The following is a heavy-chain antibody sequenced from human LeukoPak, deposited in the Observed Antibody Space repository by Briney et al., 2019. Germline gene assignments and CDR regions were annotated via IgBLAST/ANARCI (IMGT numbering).Heavy chain of an antibody. CDR3: ERGPTYRDSPHY. Sequence: SETLSLTCTVSGGSISSYHWSWIRQPPGKGLEWIGYIYYSGSTNYNPSLKSRVTISVDTSKNQFSLKLSSVTAADTAVYYCERGPTYRDSPHYWGQGTLVTVSS. CDR1: GGSISSYH. J-gene: IGHJ4*02. D-gene: IGHD4-17*01. V-gene: IGHV4-59*01. CDR2: IYYSGST.